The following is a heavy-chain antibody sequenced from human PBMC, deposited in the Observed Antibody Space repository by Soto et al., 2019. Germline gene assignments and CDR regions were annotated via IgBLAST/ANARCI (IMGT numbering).Heavy chain of an antibody. CDR3: AEDVYPSATLPCFDT. V-gene: IGHV3-23*01. D-gene: IGHD2-15*01. CDR2: IDDSGAST. CDR1: GFTFINYA. J-gene: IGHJ5*02. Sequence: GGSLRLSCEASGFTFINYAMSWVRQAPGKGLEWVSGIDDSGASTYYADSMKGRFSISRDNSKNTLYLQMHGLRVEDTAVYYCAEDVYPSATLPCFDTWGQGTLVTVSS.